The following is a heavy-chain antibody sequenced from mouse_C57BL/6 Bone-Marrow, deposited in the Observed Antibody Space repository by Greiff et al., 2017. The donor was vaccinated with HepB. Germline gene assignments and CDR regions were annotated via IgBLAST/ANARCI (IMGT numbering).Heavy chain of an antibody. D-gene: IGHD2-4*01. CDR2: IYPGGGYT. Sequence: VKLQESGAELVRPGTSVKMSCKASGYTFTNYWIGWAKQRPGHGLEWIGDIYPGGGYTNYNEKFKGKATLTADKSSSTAYMQFSSLTSEDSAIYYCARSGDYDRYYAMDYWGQGTSVTVSS. V-gene: IGHV1-63*01. CDR3: ARSGDYDRYYAMDY. CDR1: GYTFTNYW. J-gene: IGHJ4*01.